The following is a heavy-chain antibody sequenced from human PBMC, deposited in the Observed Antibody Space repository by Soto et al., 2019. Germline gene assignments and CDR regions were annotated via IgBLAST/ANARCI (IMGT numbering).Heavy chain of an antibody. Sequence: PSETLSLTCAVYGGSFSGYYWSWIRQPPGKGLEWIGEINHSGSTNYNPSLKSRVTISVDTSKNQFSLKLSSVTAADTAVYYCARVVRGVPVFDYWGQGTLVTVSS. V-gene: IGHV4-34*01. J-gene: IGHJ4*02. CDR3: ARVVRGVPVFDY. D-gene: IGHD3-10*01. CDR1: GGSFSGYY. CDR2: INHSGST.